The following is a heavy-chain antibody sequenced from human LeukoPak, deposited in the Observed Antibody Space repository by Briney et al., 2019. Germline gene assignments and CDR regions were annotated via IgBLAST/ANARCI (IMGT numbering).Heavy chain of an antibody. Sequence: GGSLRLSCAASGFTFSSYGMHWVRQAPGKGLEWVAVISYDGSNKYYADSVKGRFTISRDNSKNTLYLQMNSLRSDDTAVYYCARDIGPPDQPSRDNYFDYWGQGTLVTVSS. CDR2: ISYDGSNK. V-gene: IGHV3-30*03. CDR3: ARDIGPPDQPSRDNYFDY. CDR1: GFTFSSYG. D-gene: IGHD2-2*01. J-gene: IGHJ4*02.